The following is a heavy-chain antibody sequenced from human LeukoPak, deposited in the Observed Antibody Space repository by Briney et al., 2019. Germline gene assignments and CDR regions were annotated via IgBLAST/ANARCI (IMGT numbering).Heavy chain of an antibody. CDR2: IYYSGST. D-gene: IGHD2-15*01. J-gene: IGHJ5*02. Sequence: SETLSLTCTVSGGSISSSSYYWGWIRQPPGKGLEWIGSIYYSGSTYYNPSLKSRVTVSVDTSKNQFSLKLSSVTAADTAVYYCARQVVAANWFDPWGQGTLVTVSS. CDR3: ARQVVAANWFDP. V-gene: IGHV4-39*01. CDR1: GGSISSSSYY.